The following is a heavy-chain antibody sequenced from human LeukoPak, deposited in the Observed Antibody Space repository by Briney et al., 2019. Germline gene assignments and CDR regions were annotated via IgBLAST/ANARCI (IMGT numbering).Heavy chain of an antibody. D-gene: IGHD3-16*01. Sequence: GRSLRLSCAASGFAFDDYAMHWVRQAPGKGLEWVSGISWNSGSIGYADSVKGRFTISRDNAKNSLYLQMNGLRAEDTALYYCAGGRYYYYGMDVWGQGTTVTVSS. CDR3: AGGRYYYYGMDV. CDR1: GFAFDDYA. V-gene: IGHV3-9*01. CDR2: ISWNSGSI. J-gene: IGHJ6*02.